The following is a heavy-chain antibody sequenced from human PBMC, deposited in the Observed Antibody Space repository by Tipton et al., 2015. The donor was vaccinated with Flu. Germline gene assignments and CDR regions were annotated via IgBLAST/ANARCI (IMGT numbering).Heavy chain of an antibody. Sequence: TLSLTCTVSGGSISSYYWSWIRQPAGKGLEWIGRIYTSGSTNYNPSLKSRVTMSVDTSKNQFSLKLSSVTAVDTAVYYCARDDSPSLTYYDFWSGPKGVSYYYYGMDVWGQGTTVIVSS. CDR1: GGSISSYY. V-gene: IGHV4-4*07. CDR3: ARDDSPSLTYYDFWSGPKGVSYYYYGMDV. CDR2: IYTSGST. J-gene: IGHJ6*02. D-gene: IGHD3-3*01.